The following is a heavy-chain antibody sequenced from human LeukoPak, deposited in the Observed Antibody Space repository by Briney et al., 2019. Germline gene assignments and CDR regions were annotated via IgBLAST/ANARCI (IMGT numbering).Heavy chain of an antibody. D-gene: IGHD1-26*01. V-gene: IGHV3-74*01. CDR2: IHSDGGTT. CDR3: ARDIYSIAE. J-gene: IGHJ4*02. CDR1: GFTFSDYW. Sequence: GGSLRLSCAASGFTFSDYWIHWVRHAPGKGLVWVSLIHSDGGTTNYADSVKGRFTMSRDNAKNMVYLQMSSLRVEDTAVYYCARDIYSIAEWGQGTLVTVSS.